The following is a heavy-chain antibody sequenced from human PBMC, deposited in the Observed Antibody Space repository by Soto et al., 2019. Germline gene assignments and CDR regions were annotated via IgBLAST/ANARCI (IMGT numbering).Heavy chain of an antibody. J-gene: IGHJ4*02. CDR1: GFTFSSYW. V-gene: IGHV3-7*01. CDR3: ARYPNPDYIAGHYFDY. CDR2: IKQDGSEK. Sequence: GGSLRLSCAASGFTFSSYWMSWVRQAPGKGLKWVANIKQDGSEKYYVDSVKGRFTISRDNAKNSLYLQMNSLRAEDTAVYFCARYPNPDYIAGHYFDYWAQGSLVIVSS. D-gene: IGHD6-13*01.